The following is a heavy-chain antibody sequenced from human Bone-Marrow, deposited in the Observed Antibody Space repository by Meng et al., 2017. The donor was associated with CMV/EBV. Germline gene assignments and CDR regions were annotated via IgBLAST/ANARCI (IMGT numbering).Heavy chain of an antibody. CDR1: GFTFSSYW. CDR3: AREVPNWKYVLGNFDY. V-gene: IGHV3-7*01. J-gene: IGHJ4*02. D-gene: IGHD1-7*01. CDR2: INQDGSEK. Sequence: GGSLRPSCAASGFTFSSYWMGWVRQAPGKGLEWVANINQDGSEKYYVGSVKGRFTISRDNAKNSLCMQMNSLRADDTAVYYCAREVPNWKYVLGNFDYWGQGALVTVSS.